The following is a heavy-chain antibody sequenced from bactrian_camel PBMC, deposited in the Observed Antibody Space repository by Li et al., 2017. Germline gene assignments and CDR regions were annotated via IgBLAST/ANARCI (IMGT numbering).Heavy chain of an antibody. D-gene: IGHD6*01. V-gene: IGHV3S67*01. CDR3: AADPSSDGTWCSHLPILYEY. J-gene: IGHJ4*01. CDR2: IERDGRT. CDR1: GSTIENYC. Sequence: VESGGGSVQAGASLRLSCAASGSTIENYCMGWFRAPPGKRREEVVAIERDGRTNYAESAKGRFTISRDNAKNTLYLQMTNLKFKDTAMYTCAADPSSDGTWCSHLPILYEYWGQGTQVTVS.